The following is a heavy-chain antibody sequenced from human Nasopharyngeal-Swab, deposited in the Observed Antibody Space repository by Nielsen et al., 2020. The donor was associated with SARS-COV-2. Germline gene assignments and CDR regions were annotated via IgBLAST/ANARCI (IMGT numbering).Heavy chain of an antibody. CDR3: TRSYIFDI. CDR1: GFTFSRYD. V-gene: IGHV3-21*03. Sequence: GESLKISCAASGFTFSRYDMNWVCQAPGKGLEWVASIVSSSSSIFYADSVKGRFTISRDNAKNSLYLQMNSLRAGDTALYYCTRSYIFDIWGQGTVVTVSS. J-gene: IGHJ3*02. CDR2: IVSSSSSI. D-gene: IGHD1-14*01.